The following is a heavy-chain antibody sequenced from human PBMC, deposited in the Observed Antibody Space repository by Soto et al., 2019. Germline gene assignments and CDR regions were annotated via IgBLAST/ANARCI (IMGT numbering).Heavy chain of an antibody. Sequence: GGSLRLSCSASGFTFSSYAMHWVRQAPGKGLEYVSSISINGGSTHYADSVKGRFTISRDNSRNTQYLQMSSLRADDTAVYYCVKGEFYYDSSAYYPFDSWGQGT. CDR2: ISINGGST. D-gene: IGHD3-22*01. V-gene: IGHV3-64D*06. J-gene: IGHJ4*02. CDR1: GFTFSSYA. CDR3: VKGEFYYDSSAYYPFDS.